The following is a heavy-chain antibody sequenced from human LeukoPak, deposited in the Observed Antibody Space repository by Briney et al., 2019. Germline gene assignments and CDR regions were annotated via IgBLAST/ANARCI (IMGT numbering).Heavy chain of an antibody. CDR2: IYYSGST. CDR1: GGSISGSSYY. Sequence: SETLSLTCTVSGGSISGSSYYWGWIRQPPGKGLEWIGSIYYSGSTYYNPSLKSRVTISVDTSKNQFSLKLSSVTATDTAVYYCAREKTARVHYYGMDVWGQGTTVTVSS. J-gene: IGHJ6*02. D-gene: IGHD2-21*02. V-gene: IGHV4-39*07. CDR3: AREKTARVHYYGMDV.